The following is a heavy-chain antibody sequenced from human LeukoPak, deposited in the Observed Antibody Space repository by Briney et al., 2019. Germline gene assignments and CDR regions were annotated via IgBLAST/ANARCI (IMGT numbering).Heavy chain of an antibody. J-gene: IGHJ4*02. CDR2: GYYSGTT. D-gene: IGHD6-13*01. CDR3: ARGTGYSSSWPPH. V-gene: IGHV4-59*01. CDR1: GGSIKSNY. Sequence: SETLSLTCTVSGGSIKSNYWSWIRQPPGKGLEWIGYGYYSGTTNYNPSFKSRVTISLDTSKSQFSLKLRFVTTADTAVYYCARGTGYSSSWPPHWGQGTLVTVSS.